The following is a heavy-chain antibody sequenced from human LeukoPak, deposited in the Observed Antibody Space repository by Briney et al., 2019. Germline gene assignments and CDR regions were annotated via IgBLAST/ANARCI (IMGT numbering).Heavy chain of an antibody. V-gene: IGHV3-30*03. Sequence: GGSLRLSCAASGFTFSSYGMHWVRQAPGKGLEWVAVISYDGSNKYYADSVKGRFTISRDNSKNTLYLQMNSLRSEDTAVYYCARDLGSSSEYWGQGTLVTVSS. D-gene: IGHD6-13*01. CDR2: ISYDGSNK. CDR1: GFTFSSYG. J-gene: IGHJ4*02. CDR3: ARDLGSSSEY.